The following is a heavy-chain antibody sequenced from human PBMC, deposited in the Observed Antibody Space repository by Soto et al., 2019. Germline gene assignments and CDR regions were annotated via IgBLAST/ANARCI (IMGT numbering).Heavy chain of an antibody. CDR2: TYYRSKWYN. V-gene: IGHV6-1*01. CDR1: GDIVSSNSAA. J-gene: IGHJ5*02. CDR3: APSTHRFDP. Sequence: SQTLSLTCAISGDIVSSNSAAWNWIRQSPSRGLEWLGRTYYRSKWYNDYAVPVKRRITTTPDTPTNQFSPQLKCVTREDTAVYYCAPSTHRFDPWGQATLVTVSS.